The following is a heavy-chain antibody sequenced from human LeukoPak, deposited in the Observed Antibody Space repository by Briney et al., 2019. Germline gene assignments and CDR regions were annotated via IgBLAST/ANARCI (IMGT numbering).Heavy chain of an antibody. J-gene: IGHJ4*02. CDR2: VIQSGST. Sequence: PSETLSLNCAVYGGPFSAYYWSWIRQPPGEGLEWIGEVIQSGSTNYNPSLESRVTISVDTSKNQFSLKLSSVTAADTAVYYCARGRGPNLDYWGQGTLVTVSS. CDR1: GGPFSAYY. V-gene: IGHV4-34*01. D-gene: IGHD4/OR15-4a*01. CDR3: ARGRGPNLDY.